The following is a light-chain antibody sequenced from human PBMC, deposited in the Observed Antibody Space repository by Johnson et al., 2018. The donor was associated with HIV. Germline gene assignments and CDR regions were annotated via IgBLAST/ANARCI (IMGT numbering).Light chain of an antibody. Sequence: QSVLTQPPSVSAAPGQRVTISCSGRGSNIGSHYVSWYQQLPGTAPKLLIFENDKRPSGIPDRFSGSKSGTSATLGITGLQAGDEADYYCGTWDNSLSAYVFGTGTKVTVL. CDR3: GTWDNSLSAYV. J-gene: IGLJ1*01. CDR2: END. V-gene: IGLV1-51*02. CDR1: GSNIGSHY.